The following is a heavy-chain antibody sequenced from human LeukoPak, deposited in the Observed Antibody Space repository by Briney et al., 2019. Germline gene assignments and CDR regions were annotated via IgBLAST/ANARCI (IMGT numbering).Heavy chain of an antibody. CDR2: ISSSSSTT. CDR3: ARGGSSWYRGENWFDP. D-gene: IGHD6-13*01. V-gene: IGHV3-48*01. J-gene: IGHJ5*02. Sequence: GGSLRLSCAASGFTFSSYAMNWVRQAPGKGLEWVSYISSSSSTTYYADSVKGRFTISRDNPKNSLYLQMNSLRAEDTAVYYCARGGSSWYRGENWFDPWGQGTLVTVSS. CDR1: GFTFSSYA.